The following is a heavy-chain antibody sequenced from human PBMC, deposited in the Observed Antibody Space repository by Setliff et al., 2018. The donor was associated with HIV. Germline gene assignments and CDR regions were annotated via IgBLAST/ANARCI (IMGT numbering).Heavy chain of an antibody. CDR2: MNSDGGT. CDR1: GFTLSTNT. D-gene: IGHD2-21*01. Sequence: AGGSLRLSCVVSGFTLSTNTLNWNWVRQAPGKGLEWVSVMNSDGGTYYADSVKGRFTISRDNSINIVYLHMNSLIAEDTAVYYCAKGVKWLAPWGRGTLVTVSS. J-gene: IGHJ5*02. V-gene: IGHV3-53*01. CDR3: AKGVKWLAP.